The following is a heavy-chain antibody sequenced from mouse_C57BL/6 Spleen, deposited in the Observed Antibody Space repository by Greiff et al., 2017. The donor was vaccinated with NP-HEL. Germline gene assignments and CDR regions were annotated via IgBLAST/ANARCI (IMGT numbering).Heavy chain of an antibody. CDR2: IYPGSGST. J-gene: IGHJ4*01. CDR3: ARPYGYDDGGYAMDY. Sequence: VKLQQPGAELVKPGASVKMSCKASGYTFTSYWITWVKQRPGQGLEWIGDIYPGSGSTNYNEKFKSKATLTVDTSSSTAYMQLSSLTSEDSAVYYCARPYGYDDGGYAMDYWGQGTSVTVSS. V-gene: IGHV1-55*01. CDR1: GYTFTSYW. D-gene: IGHD2-2*01.